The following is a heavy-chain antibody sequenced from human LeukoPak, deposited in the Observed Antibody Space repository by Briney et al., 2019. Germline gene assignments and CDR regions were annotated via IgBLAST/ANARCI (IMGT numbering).Heavy chain of an antibody. CDR3: ARDHPRSGEGNYYYYYMDL. D-gene: IGHD3-16*01. Sequence: SVKVSCKASGGTFSNYAISWVRQAPGQGLEWMGAIIPLFGTTNYAQNFQGRVTFTADKSTSIAYMELSSLRCEDTAVYFCARDHPRSGEGNYYYYYMDLWGKGTTVTVSS. V-gene: IGHV1-69*06. J-gene: IGHJ6*03. CDR2: IIPLFGTT. CDR1: GGTFSNYA.